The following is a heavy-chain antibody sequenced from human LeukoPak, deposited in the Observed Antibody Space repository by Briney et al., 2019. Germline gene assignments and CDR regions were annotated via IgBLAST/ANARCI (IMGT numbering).Heavy chain of an antibody. CDR1: GFTFSSYA. CDR3: AKGQMLYYYYYYYMDV. V-gene: IGHV3-23*01. CDR2: ISGSGGST. D-gene: IGHD3-10*02. J-gene: IGHJ6*03. Sequence: PGGSLRLSCAASGFTFSSYAMSWVRQAPGKGLEWVSAISGSGGSTYYADSVKGRFTISRDNSKNTLYLQMNSLRAEDTAVYYCAKGQMLYYYYYYYMDVWGKGTTVTISS.